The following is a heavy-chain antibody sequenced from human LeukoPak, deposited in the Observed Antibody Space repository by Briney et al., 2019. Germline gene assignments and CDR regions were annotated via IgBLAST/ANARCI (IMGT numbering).Heavy chain of an antibody. CDR2: ISAYNGNT. CDR3: ARDRGDGYNYYFDY. V-gene: IGHV1-18*01. Sequence: ASVRVSCKASGYTFTSYGISWVRQAPGQGLEWMGWISAYNGNTNYAQKLQGRVTMTTDTSTSTAYMELRSLRSDDTAVYYCARDRGDGYNYYFDYWGQGTLVTVSS. D-gene: IGHD5-24*01. J-gene: IGHJ4*02. CDR1: GYTFTSYG.